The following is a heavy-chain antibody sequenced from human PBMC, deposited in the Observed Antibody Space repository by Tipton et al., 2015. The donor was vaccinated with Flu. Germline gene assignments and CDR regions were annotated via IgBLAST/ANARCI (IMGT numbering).Heavy chain of an antibody. CDR3: AREGYSSSWSLYYYYYGMDV. CDR2: TYYRSKWYN. J-gene: IGHJ6*02. D-gene: IGHD6-13*01. V-gene: IGHV6-1*01. Sequence: PGLVKPSQTLSLTCAISGDSVSSNSAAWNWIRQSPSRGLEWLGRTYYRSKWYNDYAVSVKSRITINPDTSKNQFSLQLNSVTPEDTAVYYCAREGYSSSWSLYYYYYGMDVWGQGTTVTVSS. CDR1: GDSVSSNSAA.